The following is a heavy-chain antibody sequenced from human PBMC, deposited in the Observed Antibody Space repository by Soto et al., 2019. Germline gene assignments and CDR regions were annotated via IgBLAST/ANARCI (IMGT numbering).Heavy chain of an antibody. CDR1: GDSISSYX. CDR3: AREYTETVDGPTPFYFDY. CDR2: TYVTGDT. V-gene: IGHV4-4*07. D-gene: IGHD6-19*01. J-gene: IGHJ4*02. Sequence: SETLSLTCRVSGDSISSYXWSWIRQSAGKGLEWVGRTYVTGDTNYNPSLKSRVTMSLDTSKNQLSLQLSSVTAADTAVYYCAREYTETVDGPTPFYFDYWGQGTPVTVSS.